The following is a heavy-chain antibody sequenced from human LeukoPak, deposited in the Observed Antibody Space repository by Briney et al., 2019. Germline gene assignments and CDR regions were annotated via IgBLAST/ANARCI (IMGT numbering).Heavy chain of an antibody. J-gene: IGHJ4*02. V-gene: IGHV3-21*01. D-gene: IGHD3-10*01. Sequence: PGGSVRLSCAASGFTFSSYSMNWVRQAPGKGLEWVSSISSSSSYIYYADSVQGRFTISRDNAKNSLYLQMNSLRAEDTAVYYCARDGGSGRALDYWARGTVLTVSS. CDR1: GFTFSSYS. CDR2: ISSSSSYI. CDR3: ARDGGSGRALDY.